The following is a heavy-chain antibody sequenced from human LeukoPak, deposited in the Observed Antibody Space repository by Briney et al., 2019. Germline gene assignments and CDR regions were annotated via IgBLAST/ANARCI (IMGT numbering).Heavy chain of an antibody. J-gene: IGHJ3*02. Sequence: GGSLRLSCAASGFTFSSYAMSWVRQAPGKGLEWVANIKQDGSEKYYVDSVKGRFTISRDNAKNSLYLQMNNLRVEDTAVYYCGRHGGAFDIWGQGTMVTVSS. CDR1: GFTFSSYA. CDR3: GRHGGAFDI. D-gene: IGHD3-3*01. CDR2: IKQDGSEK. V-gene: IGHV3-7*01.